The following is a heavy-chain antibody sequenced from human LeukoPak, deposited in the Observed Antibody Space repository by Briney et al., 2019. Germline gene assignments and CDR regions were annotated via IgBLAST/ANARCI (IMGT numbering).Heavy chain of an antibody. V-gene: IGHV1-69*04. CDR3: ARLGSTIFGVVIPLDAFDI. J-gene: IGHJ3*02. CDR1: GGTFSSYA. Sequence: SVKASCKASGGTFSSYAISWVRQAPGQGLEWMGRIIPILGIANYAQKFQGRVTITADKSTSTAYMELSSLRSEDTAVYYCARLGSTIFGVVIPLDAFDIWGQGTMVTVSS. D-gene: IGHD3-3*01. CDR2: IIPILGIA.